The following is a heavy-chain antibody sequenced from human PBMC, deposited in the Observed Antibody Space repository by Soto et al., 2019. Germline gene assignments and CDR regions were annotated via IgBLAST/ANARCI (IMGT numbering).Heavy chain of an antibody. CDR2: MNPNSGNT. CDR3: ARIRPRGPLPSAGYFDY. J-gene: IGHJ4*02. V-gene: IGHV1-8*01. CDR1: GYTFTSYD. Sequence: ASVKVSCKASGYTFTSYDINWVRQATGQGLEWMGWMNPNSGNTGYAQKFQGRVTMTRNTSISTAYMELSSLRSEDTAVYYCARIRPRGPLPSAGYFDYWGQGTLVTVSS. D-gene: IGHD6-6*01.